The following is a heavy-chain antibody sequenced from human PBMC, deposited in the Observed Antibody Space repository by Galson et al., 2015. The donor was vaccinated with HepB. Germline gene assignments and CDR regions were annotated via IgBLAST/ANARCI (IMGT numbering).Heavy chain of an antibody. CDR3: AKGHGLGRYGYYFEK. CDR2: IRSSGPTT. CDR1: GFTFRSYS. Sequence: SLRLSCAASGFTFRSYSMSWVRQAPGKGLQWVSSIRSSGPTTYYADSVEGRFTISRDNSENTLSLQMNSLRVDDTAVYYCAKGHGLGRYGYYFEKWGQGTLVTVSS. V-gene: IGHV3-23*01. J-gene: IGHJ4*02. D-gene: IGHD3-16*01.